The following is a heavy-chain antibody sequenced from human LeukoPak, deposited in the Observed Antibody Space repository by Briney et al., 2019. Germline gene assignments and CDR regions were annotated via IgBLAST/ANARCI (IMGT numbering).Heavy chain of an antibody. CDR2: IYYSGST. V-gene: IGHV4-59*01. J-gene: IGHJ4*02. D-gene: IGHD6-6*01. CDR1: GGSISSYY. CDR3: ARRYSSSSYYFDY. Sequence: SETLSLTCTVSGGSISSYYWSWIRQPPGKGLEWIGYIYYSGSTNYNPSLKSRVTISVDTSKNQFSLKLSSVTAADTAVYYCARRYSSSSYYFDYWGQGTLVTVSS.